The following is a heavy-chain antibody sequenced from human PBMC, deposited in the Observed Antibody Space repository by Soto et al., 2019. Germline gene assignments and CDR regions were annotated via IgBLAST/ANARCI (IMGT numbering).Heavy chain of an antibody. J-gene: IGHJ3*02. CDR2: MTSSGGRT. CDR3: ANDPNTDHVGSFEM. CDR1: GFTLRNYG. D-gene: IGHD7-27*01. Sequence: GGPLRISLAASGFTLRNYGLSWLRQAPWRVPGWVSSMTSSGGRTYYADSVKGRFAISRDHSKKTLSMQMNSLRAEDSAVSCCANDPNTDHVGSFEMCGQWTMVTVS. V-gene: IGHV3-23*01.